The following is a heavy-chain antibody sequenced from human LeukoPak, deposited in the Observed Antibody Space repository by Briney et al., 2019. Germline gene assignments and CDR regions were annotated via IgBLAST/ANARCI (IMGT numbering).Heavy chain of an antibody. J-gene: IGHJ5*02. CDR3: ARDAGKSLVAVAGSGWYDP. Sequence: SETLSLTCAVYGGSFSGYYWSWIRQPPGKGLEWIGEINHSGSTNYNPSLKSRVTISVDTSKNQFSLKLSSVTAADTAVYYCARDAGKSLVAVAGSGWYDPWGQGTLVTVSS. D-gene: IGHD6-19*01. V-gene: IGHV4-34*01. CDR2: INHSGST. CDR1: GGSFSGYY.